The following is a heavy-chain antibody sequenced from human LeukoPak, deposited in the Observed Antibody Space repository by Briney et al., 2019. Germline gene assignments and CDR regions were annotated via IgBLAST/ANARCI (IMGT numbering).Heavy chain of an antibody. CDR3: ARDPGSNWFDP. D-gene: IGHD6-19*01. CDR1: GFTFSSYS. Sequence: GGSLRLSCAASGFTFSSYSMNWFRQAPGKGLEWVSSISSSSSYIYYADSVKGRFTISRDNAKNSLYLQMNSLRAEDTAVYYCARDPGSNWFDPWGQGTLVTVSS. CDR2: ISSSSSYI. J-gene: IGHJ5*02. V-gene: IGHV3-21*01.